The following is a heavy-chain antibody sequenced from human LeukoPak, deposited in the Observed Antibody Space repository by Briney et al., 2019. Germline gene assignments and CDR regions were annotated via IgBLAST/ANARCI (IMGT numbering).Heavy chain of an antibody. D-gene: IGHD3-3*01. CDR1: GGSISSYY. CDR2: MYTSGST. J-gene: IGHJ4*02. V-gene: IGHV4-4*07. CDR3: ARGLASGYPPIPFDY. Sequence: SETLSLTCTVSGGSISSYYWSWIRQPAGEGLEWIGRMYTSGSTNYNPSLKSRVTMSVDTSKNQFSLKLSSVTAADTAVYYCARGLASGYPPIPFDYWGQGTLVTVSS.